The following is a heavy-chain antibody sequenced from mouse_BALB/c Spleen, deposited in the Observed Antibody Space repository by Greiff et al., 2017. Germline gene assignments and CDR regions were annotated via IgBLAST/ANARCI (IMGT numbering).Heavy chain of an antibody. V-gene: IGHV5-17*02. Sequence: EVKLVESGGGLVQPGGSRKLSCAASGFTFSSFGMHWVRQAPEKGLEWVAYISSGSSTIYYADTVKGRFTISRDNPKNTLFLQMTSLRSEDTAMYYCARSALPAYAMDYWGQGTSVTVSS. CDR3: ARSALPAYAMDY. CDR1: GFTFSSFG. CDR2: ISSGSSTI. J-gene: IGHJ4*01.